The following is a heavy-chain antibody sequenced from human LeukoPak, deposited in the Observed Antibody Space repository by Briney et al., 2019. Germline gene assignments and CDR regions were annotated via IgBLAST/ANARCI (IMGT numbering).Heavy chain of an antibody. Sequence: PSETLSLTCTVSGGSISSSSYYWGWIRQPPGKGLEWIGSIYYSGSTYYNPSLKSRVTISVDTSKNQFSLKLSSVTAADTAVYYCARDSYDSSGYYHNWFDPWGQGTLVTVSS. D-gene: IGHD3-22*01. CDR2: IYYSGST. V-gene: IGHV4-39*07. CDR3: ARDSYDSSGYYHNWFDP. J-gene: IGHJ5*02. CDR1: GGSISSSSYY.